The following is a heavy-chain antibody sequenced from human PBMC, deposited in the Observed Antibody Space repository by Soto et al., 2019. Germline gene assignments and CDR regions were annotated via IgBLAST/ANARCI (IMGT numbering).Heavy chain of an antibody. CDR1: GGTFSSYA. D-gene: IGHD2-15*01. Sequence: ASVKVSCKASGGTFSSYAISWVRQAPGQGLEWMGGIIPIFGTANYAQKFQGRVTITADKSTSTAYMELSSLRSEDTAVYYCARDRVVVVVAPYYYAMDVWGQGATVTVSS. CDR2: IIPIFGTA. V-gene: IGHV1-69*06. CDR3: ARDRVVVVVAPYYYAMDV. J-gene: IGHJ6*02.